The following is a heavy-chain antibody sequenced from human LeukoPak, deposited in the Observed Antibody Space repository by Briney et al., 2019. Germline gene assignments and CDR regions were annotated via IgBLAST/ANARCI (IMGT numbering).Heavy chain of an antibody. V-gene: IGHV4-39*01. CDR1: GGSISSSSYY. J-gene: IGHJ5*02. Sequence: SETLSLTCTVSGGSISSSSYYWGWIRQPPGKGLEWIGSIYYSGSTYYNPSLKSRVTISVDTSKNQFSLKLSSVTAADTAMYYCARNRYYYGSGNYGVPNWFDPWGQGTLVTVSS. D-gene: IGHD3-10*01. CDR2: IYYSGST. CDR3: ARNRYYYGSGNYGVPNWFDP.